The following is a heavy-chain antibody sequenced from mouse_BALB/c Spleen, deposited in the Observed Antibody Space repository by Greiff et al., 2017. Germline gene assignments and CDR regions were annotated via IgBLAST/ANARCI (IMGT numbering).Heavy chain of an antibody. CDR2: ISSGSSTI. D-gene: IGHD2-3*01. CDR3: ARWGLLPFDY. CDR1: GFTFSSFG. V-gene: IGHV5-17*02. J-gene: IGHJ2*01. Sequence: EVQLVESGGGLVKPGGSLKLSCAASGFTFSSFGMHWVRQAPEKGLEWVAYISSGSSTIYYADTVKGRFTISRDNPKNTLFLQMTSLRSEDTAMYYCARWGLLPFDYWGQGTTLTVSS.